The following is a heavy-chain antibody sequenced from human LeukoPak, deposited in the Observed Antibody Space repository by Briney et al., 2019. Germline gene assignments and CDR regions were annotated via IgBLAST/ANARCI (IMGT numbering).Heavy chain of an antibody. J-gene: IGHJ4*02. CDR2: ISGSGGST. D-gene: IGHD6-19*01. CDR3: AKDQYSSGWYGTFDY. CDR1: GFTFSSYA. V-gene: IGHV3-23*01. Sequence: GGSLRLSCAASGFTFSSYAMSRVRQAPGKGLEWVSAISGSGGSTYYADSVKGRFTISRDNSKNTLYLQMNSLRAEDTAVYYCAKDQYSSGWYGTFDYWGQGTLVTVSS.